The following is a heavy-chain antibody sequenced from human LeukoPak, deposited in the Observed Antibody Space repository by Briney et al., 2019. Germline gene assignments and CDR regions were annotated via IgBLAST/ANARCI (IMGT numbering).Heavy chain of an antibody. J-gene: IGHJ4*02. Sequence: GGSLRLSCAASGFTFSSYGMSWVRQAPGKGLEWVSSISNSGGRTFYTDSVKGRFTISRDNSKITLYLQMNSLRAEDTAVYYCAKSYNGYESKPDYWGQGTLVTVSS. CDR3: AKSYNGYESKPDY. V-gene: IGHV3-23*01. CDR1: GFTFSSYG. D-gene: IGHD5-12*01. CDR2: ISNSGGRT.